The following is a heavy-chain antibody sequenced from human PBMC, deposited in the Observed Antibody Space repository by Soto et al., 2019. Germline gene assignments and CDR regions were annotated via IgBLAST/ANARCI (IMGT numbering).Heavy chain of an antibody. J-gene: IGHJ6*02. Sequence: SVKVSCKASGGTFSSYAISWVRQAPGQGLEWMGGIIPIFGTANYAQKFQGRVTITADESTSTAYMELSSLRSEDTAVYYCARDGYCSSTSCSLYGMDVWGQGTTVTVS. CDR3: ARDGYCSSTSCSLYGMDV. V-gene: IGHV1-69*13. CDR2: IIPIFGTA. CDR1: GGTFSSYA. D-gene: IGHD2-2*03.